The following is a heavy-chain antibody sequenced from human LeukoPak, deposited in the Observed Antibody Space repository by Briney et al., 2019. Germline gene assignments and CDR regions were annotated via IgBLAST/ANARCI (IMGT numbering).Heavy chain of an antibody. CDR1: GFTFSSYA. CDR3: AKGGVVVAATRVTRVYYFDY. Sequence: GGSLRLSCAASGFTFSSYAMSWVRQAPGKGLEWVSAISGSGGTTYYADSVKGRFTISRDNSKNTLYLQMNSLRAEDTAVYYCAKGGVVVAATRVTRVYYFDYWGQGTLVTVSS. CDR2: ISGSGGTT. D-gene: IGHD2-15*01. J-gene: IGHJ4*02. V-gene: IGHV3-23*01.